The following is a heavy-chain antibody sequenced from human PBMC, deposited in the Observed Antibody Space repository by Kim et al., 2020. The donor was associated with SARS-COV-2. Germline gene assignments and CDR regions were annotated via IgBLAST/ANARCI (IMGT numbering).Heavy chain of an antibody. V-gene: IGHV3-23*01. Sequence: GGSLRLSCAASGFTFSSFAMNWVRQSPGKGLEWLSLISDTGDNTFYADSVKGRFTISRDNAKNTLFLQMNSLRVEDTAGYYCAKGVGRGGAHTFEIWGQETVVTVSS. CDR3: AKGVGRGGAHTFEI. CDR2: ISDTGDNT. CDR1: GFTFSSFA. D-gene: IGHD3-16*01. J-gene: IGHJ3*02.